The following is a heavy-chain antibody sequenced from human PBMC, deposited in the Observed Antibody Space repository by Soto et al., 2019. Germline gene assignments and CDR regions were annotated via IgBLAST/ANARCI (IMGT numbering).Heavy chain of an antibody. Sequence: QVNLQPWGAGLLKPSETLSLTCVVSGGSLSDYFWSWIRQHPGMALEWIGEINHLGSINYNPSLTSRVTMSVDTSKHQFSLTVNSVTSADTATYYCARGGISHWAYIYYVDVWDRGTTVTVS. D-gene: IGHD2-21*01. J-gene: IGHJ6*03. V-gene: IGHV4-34*01. CDR2: INHLGSI. CDR3: ARGGISHWAYIYYVDV. CDR1: GGSLSDYF.